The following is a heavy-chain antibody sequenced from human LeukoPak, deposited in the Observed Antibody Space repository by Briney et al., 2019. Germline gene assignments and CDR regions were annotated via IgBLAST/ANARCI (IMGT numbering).Heavy chain of an antibody. V-gene: IGHV3-33*06. CDR1: GFTFCSYG. CDR2: IWYDGSNK. D-gene: IGHD4-11*01. CDR3: AKDLRSYSNFYYFDY. Sequence: PGRSLRLSCAASGFTFCSYGMHWVRQAPGKGLEWVAVIWYDGSNKYYADSVKGRFTISRDNSKNTLYLQMNSLRAEDTAVYYCAKDLRSYSNFYYFDYWGQGTLVTVSS. J-gene: IGHJ4*02.